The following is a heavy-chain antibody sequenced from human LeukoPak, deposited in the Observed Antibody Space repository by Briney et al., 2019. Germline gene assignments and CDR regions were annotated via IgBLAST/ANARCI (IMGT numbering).Heavy chain of an antibody. J-gene: IGHJ4*02. CDR1: GGTFSSYA. CDR2: IIPIFGTA. V-gene: IGHV1-69*13. CDR3: ARARGSGSGYYYWADY. Sequence: SVKVSCKASGGTFSSYAISWVRQAPGQGLEWMGGIIPIFGTANYAQKFQGRVTITADESTSTAYMELSSLRSEDTAVYYCARARGSGSGYYYWADYWGQGTLVTVSS. D-gene: IGHD3-22*01.